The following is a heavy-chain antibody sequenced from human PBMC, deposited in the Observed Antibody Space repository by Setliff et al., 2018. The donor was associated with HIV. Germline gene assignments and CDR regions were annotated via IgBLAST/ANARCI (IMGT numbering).Heavy chain of an antibody. J-gene: IGHJ4*02. Sequence: SVKVSCKASGGSFSDYAITWVRQAPGQGLEWMGGIIPILGIANSADESKSTTFLDLSSLESGDTAVYYCARAGTITLIGLLDSWGQGTLVTVSS. V-gene: IGHV1-69*10. CDR3: ARAGTITLIGLLDS. CDR1: GGSFSDYA. CDR2: IIPILGIA. D-gene: IGHD3-22*01.